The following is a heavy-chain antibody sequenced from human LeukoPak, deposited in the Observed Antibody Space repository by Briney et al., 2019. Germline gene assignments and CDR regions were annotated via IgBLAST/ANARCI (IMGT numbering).Heavy chain of an antibody. Sequence: ASVKVSCKASGYTFTDYYMHWVRQAPGQGLEWMGWISPNSGGTNYAQKFQGGVTMTRDTSISTAYMELSRLRSDDTAVYYCARDLDVGWLVPSGWFDPWGQGTLVTVSS. D-gene: IGHD6-19*01. CDR2: ISPNSGGT. CDR3: ARDLDVGWLVPSGWFDP. V-gene: IGHV1-2*02. CDR1: GYTFTDYY. J-gene: IGHJ5*02.